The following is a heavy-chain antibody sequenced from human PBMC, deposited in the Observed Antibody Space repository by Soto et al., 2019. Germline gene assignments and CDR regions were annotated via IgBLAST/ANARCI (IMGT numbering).Heavy chain of an antibody. D-gene: IGHD2-15*01. V-gene: IGHV4-59*01. CDR3: ARGHGHGGSSFDF. Sequence: QVQLQESGPGLVKPSETLSLTCTVSGGSTHSYYWAWIRQPPGKGLEWMGYVYYNGDTNYNPSLKSRVTISVDASKNQFSLKLTSVTPADTAVYYCARGHGHGGSSFDFGGQGTLVTVSS. CDR1: GGSTHSYY. J-gene: IGHJ4*02. CDR2: VYYNGDT.